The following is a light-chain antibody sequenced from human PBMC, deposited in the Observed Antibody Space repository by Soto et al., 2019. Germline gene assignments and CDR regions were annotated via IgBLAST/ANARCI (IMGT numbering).Light chain of an antibody. CDR1: QSINSNY. CDR2: DTS. CDR3: QQYGSSPT. J-gene: IGKJ5*01. V-gene: IGKV3D-20*01. Sequence: EIVLTQSPSTLSLYPFEIATLSCGSSQSINSNYLAWYQQKPGLAPRLVIYDTSRRAPGIPDRLTGSGSGTDFTLTISRLEPEDSAIYYCQQYGSSPTFGQGTRLEIK.